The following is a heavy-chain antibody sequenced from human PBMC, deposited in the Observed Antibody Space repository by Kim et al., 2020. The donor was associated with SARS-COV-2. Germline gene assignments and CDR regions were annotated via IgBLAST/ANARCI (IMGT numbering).Heavy chain of an antibody. V-gene: IGHV4-34*01. D-gene: IGHD6-19*01. J-gene: IGHJ5*02. Sequence: YNPSLKSRVTISVDTSKNLFSLKLSSVTAADTAVYYCARAPLAGRNWFDPWGQGTLVTVSS. CDR3: ARAPLAGRNWFDP.